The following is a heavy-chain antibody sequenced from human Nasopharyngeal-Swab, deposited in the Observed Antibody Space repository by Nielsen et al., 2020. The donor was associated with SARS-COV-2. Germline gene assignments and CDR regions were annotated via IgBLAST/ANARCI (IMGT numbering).Heavy chain of an antibody. CDR1: GFTFDNYA. J-gene: IGHJ4*02. Sequence: GGSLRLSCAASGFTFDNYAMSWVRQPPGRGLEWVSSISGSGSNTYYRDSVKGRFTISRDNSQHTLYLQMNSLRAEDTALYYCAKDGGGWYTSGWYYFDSWGQQILVTVSS. D-gene: IGHD6-19*01. CDR3: AKDGGGWYTSGWYYFDS. V-gene: IGHV3-23*01. CDR2: ISGSGSNT.